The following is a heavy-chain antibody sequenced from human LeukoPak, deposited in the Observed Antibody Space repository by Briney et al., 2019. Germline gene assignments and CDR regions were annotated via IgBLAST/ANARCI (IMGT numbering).Heavy chain of an antibody. D-gene: IGHD3-9*01. Sequence: GGSLRLSCAASGFTVSSNYMSWVRQAPGKGLEWVSVIYSGGSTYYADSVKGRFTISRDNSKNTLYLQMNSLRAEDTAVYYCARGAETGHDAFDIWGQGTMVTVSS. CDR3: ARGAETGHDAFDI. V-gene: IGHV3-53*01. CDR2: IYSGGST. CDR1: GFTVSSNY. J-gene: IGHJ3*02.